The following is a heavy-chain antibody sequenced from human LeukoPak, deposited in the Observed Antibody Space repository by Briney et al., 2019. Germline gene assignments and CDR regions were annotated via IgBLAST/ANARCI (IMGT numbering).Heavy chain of an antibody. V-gene: IGHV1-69*02. CDR1: GGTFSSYT. J-gene: IGHJ6*02. CDR3: ASSVDTAMVTTTYYYYGMDV. Sequence: ASVKVSCKASGGTFSSYTISWLRQAPGQGLEWMGRIIPNLGIANYAQKFQGRVTITADKSTSTAYMELSSLRSEDTAVYYCASSVDTAMVTTTYYYYGMDVWGQGTTVTVSS. CDR2: IIPNLGIA. D-gene: IGHD5-18*01.